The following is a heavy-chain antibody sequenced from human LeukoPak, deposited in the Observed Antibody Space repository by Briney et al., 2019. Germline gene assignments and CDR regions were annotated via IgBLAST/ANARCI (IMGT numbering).Heavy chain of an antibody. V-gene: IGHV4-31*11. J-gene: IGHJ4*02. CDR3: ARASPYGGNVGY. CDR1: GGSFSGYY. CDR2: IYYSGST. Sequence: PSETLSLTCAVYGGSFSGYYWSWIRQHPGKGLEWIGYIYYSGSTYYNPSLKSRVTISVDTSKNQFSLKLSSVTAADTAVYYCARASPYGGNVGYWGQGTLVTVSS. D-gene: IGHD4-23*01.